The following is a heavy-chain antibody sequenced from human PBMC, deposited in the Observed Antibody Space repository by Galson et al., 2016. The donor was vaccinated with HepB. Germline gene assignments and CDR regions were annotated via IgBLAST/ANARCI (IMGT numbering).Heavy chain of an antibody. D-gene: IGHD2-21*02. CDR2: IYNSGNT. J-gene: IGHJ3*02. V-gene: IGHV4-30-4*01. Sequence: TLSLTCTVSGASISDDDYYWSWIRQSPGEGLDWIGYIYNSGNTFYNPSLESRVTLSLDTSRNLFSLKFVSVTAADTAVYYCARGPPEGCGSGTCYLGAFDIWGRGTMVAFS. CDR1: GASISDDDYY. CDR3: ARGPPEGCGSGTCYLGAFDI.